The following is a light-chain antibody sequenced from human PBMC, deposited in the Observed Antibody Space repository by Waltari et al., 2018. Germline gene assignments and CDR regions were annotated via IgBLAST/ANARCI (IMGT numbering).Light chain of an antibody. J-gene: IGKJ4*01. Sequence: IVLTQSPDTLSLSPGERATLSCRASQSVTSISLAWYQQKPGQAPRLLIYGTYSRATGFPDRFSGSGSGTDFTLTISRLEPEDLGVYHCQQYDGSAVTFGGGTKVEIK. V-gene: IGKV3-20*01. CDR2: GTY. CDR3: QQYDGSAVT. CDR1: QSVTSIS.